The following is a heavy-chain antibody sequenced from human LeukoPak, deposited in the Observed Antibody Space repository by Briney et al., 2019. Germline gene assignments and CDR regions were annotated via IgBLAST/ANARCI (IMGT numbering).Heavy chain of an antibody. Sequence: PGGSLRLSCAASGFTLNSYWMHWVRQTPGTVLVWVSRINSDGSSTAYADSVKGRFTISRDNAKNTLYLQMNSLRAEDTAVYYCARELDYGGLDPWGQGTLVTVSS. V-gene: IGHV3-74*01. CDR1: GFTLNSYW. CDR3: ARELDYGGLDP. CDR2: INSDGSST. J-gene: IGHJ5*02. D-gene: IGHD4-17*01.